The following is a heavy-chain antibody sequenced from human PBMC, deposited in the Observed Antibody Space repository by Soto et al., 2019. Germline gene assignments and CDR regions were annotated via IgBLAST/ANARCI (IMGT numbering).Heavy chain of an antibody. V-gene: IGHV3-73*01. Sequence: PGGSLRVSCAASGFTFSGSAMHWVRQSSGKGLEWVGRIRSKANSYATAYAASVKGRFTISRDDSKNTAYLQMNSLKTEDTAVYYCTRLDDFWSGLVSPDYYGMDVWGQGTTVTVSS. CDR1: GFTFSGSA. CDR2: IRSKANSYAT. CDR3: TRLDDFWSGLVSPDYYGMDV. D-gene: IGHD3-3*01. J-gene: IGHJ6*02.